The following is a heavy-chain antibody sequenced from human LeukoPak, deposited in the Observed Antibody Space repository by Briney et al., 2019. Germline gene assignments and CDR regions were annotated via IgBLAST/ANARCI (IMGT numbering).Heavy chain of an antibody. D-gene: IGHD5-18*01. CDR3: ARQLWLNRYYYYGMDV. CDR2: ISSSGSTI. J-gene: IGHJ6*02. V-gene: IGHV3-48*03. CDR1: GFTFSSYE. Sequence: GGSLRLSCAASGFTFSSYEMNWVRQAPGKGLEWVSYISSSGSTIYYADSVKGRFTISRDNAKNSLYPQMNSLRAEDTAVYYCARQLWLNRYYYYGMDVWGQGTTVTVSS.